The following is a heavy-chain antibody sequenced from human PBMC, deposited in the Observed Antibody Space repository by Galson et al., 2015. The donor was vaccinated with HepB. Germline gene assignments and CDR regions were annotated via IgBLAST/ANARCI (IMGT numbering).Heavy chain of an antibody. V-gene: IGHV1-3*01. CDR1: GYTFTSYA. CDR2: INAGNGNT. J-gene: IGHJ4*02. Sequence: SVKVSCKASGYTFTSYAMHWVRQAPGQRLEWMGWINAGNGNTKYSQKFQGRVTITRDTSASTAYMELSSLRSEDTAVYYCARESYCGGDCYSDFDYWGQGTLVTVSS. D-gene: IGHD2-21*02. CDR3: ARESYCGGDCYSDFDY.